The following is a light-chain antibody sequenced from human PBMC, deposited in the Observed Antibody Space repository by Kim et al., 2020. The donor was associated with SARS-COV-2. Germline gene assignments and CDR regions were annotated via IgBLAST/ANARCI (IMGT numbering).Light chain of an antibody. Sequence: SPGNNPPPSCRAVRVLVGTSLPCYQQKPGQPPRLLIYGASTRAPGIPDSFSGSGSGTDFTLTIGGLGPEDFAVYYCQHYGTSPCTVVQRTKVDIK. J-gene: IGKJ1*01. V-gene: IGKV3-20*01. CDR1: RVLVGTS. CDR2: GAS. CDR3: QHYGTSPCT.